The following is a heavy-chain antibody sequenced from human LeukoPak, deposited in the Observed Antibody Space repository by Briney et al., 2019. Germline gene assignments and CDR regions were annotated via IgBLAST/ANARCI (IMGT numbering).Heavy chain of an antibody. Sequence: SETLSLTCTVSGGSITSYYWNWIRQPPGKELEWIGFISYSGSTNYNPSLKSRVTISVDTSKNQISLKLSSVTAADTAVYYCARVPYDSSGYPYFDYWGQGTLVTVSS. CDR3: ARVPYDSSGYPYFDY. V-gene: IGHV4-59*01. CDR2: ISYSGST. J-gene: IGHJ4*02. CDR1: GGSITSYY. D-gene: IGHD3-22*01.